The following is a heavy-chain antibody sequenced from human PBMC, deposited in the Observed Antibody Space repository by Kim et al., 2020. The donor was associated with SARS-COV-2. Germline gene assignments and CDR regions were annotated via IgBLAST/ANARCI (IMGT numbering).Heavy chain of an antibody. Sequence: GGSLRLSCAASGFTFSSYSMNWVRQAPGKGLEWVSYISSSSSTIYYADSVKGRFTISRDNAKNSLYLQTNSLRAEDTAVYYCSRENPFRGVGGGMDVWGQGTTVTVSS. V-gene: IGHV3-48*04. CDR2: ISSSSSTI. J-gene: IGHJ6*02. CDR3: SRENPFRGVGGGMDV. D-gene: IGHD3-16*01. CDR1: GFTFSSYS.